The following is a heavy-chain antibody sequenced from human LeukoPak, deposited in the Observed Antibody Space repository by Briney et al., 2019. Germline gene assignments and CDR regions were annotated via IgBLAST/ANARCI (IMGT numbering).Heavy chain of an antibody. CDR1: GYTFTGYY. Sequence: ASVKVSCKASGYTFTGYYMHWLRQAPGQGLEWMGWINPNSGGTNYAQKFQGRVTMTRDTSISTAYMELSRLRSDDTAVYYCARDLVIEMATINRFDPWGQGTLVTVSS. D-gene: IGHD5-24*01. J-gene: IGHJ5*02. CDR2: INPNSGGT. V-gene: IGHV1-2*02. CDR3: ARDLVIEMATINRFDP.